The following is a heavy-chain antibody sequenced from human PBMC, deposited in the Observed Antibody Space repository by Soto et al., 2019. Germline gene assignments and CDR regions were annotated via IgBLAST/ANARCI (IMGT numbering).Heavy chain of an antibody. V-gene: IGHV1-18*01. D-gene: IGHD3-3*01. CDR1: GYTFTSYG. Sequence: ASVKVSCKASGYTFTSYGISWVRQAPGQGLEWMGWISAYNGNTNYAQKLQGRVTMTTDTSTSTAYMELRSLRSDDTAVYYRARDSKVYYDFWSGYPYGMDVWGQGTTVTVSS. CDR3: ARDSKVYYDFWSGYPYGMDV. CDR2: ISAYNGNT. J-gene: IGHJ6*02.